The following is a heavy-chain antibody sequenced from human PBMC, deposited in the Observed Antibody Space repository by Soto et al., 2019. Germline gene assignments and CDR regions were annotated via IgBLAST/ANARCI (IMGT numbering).Heavy chain of an antibody. J-gene: IGHJ6*02. CDR3: ARDPPNCSSTSCYAFHGMDV. D-gene: IGHD2-2*01. CDR1: GYTFTSYY. V-gene: IGHV1-46*01. Sequence: ASVKVSCKASGYTFTSYYMHWVRQAPGQGLEWMGIINPSGGNTSYAQKFQGRVTMTRDTSTSTVYMELSSLRSEDTAVYYCARDPPNCSSTSCYAFHGMDVWGQGTTVTVSS. CDR2: INPSGGNT.